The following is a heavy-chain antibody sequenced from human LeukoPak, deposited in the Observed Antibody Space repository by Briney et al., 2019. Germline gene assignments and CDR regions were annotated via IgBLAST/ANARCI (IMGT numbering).Heavy chain of an antibody. Sequence: PGGSLRLSCAASGLTFSSHWMHWVRQAPGKGLVWVSHINSDGSITSYADPVKGRFTISRDNAKNSLYLQMNSLRAEDTAVYYCARDYSYGFLNWGQGTLVTVSS. D-gene: IGHD5-18*01. V-gene: IGHV3-74*01. CDR1: GLTFSSHW. CDR2: INSDGSIT. J-gene: IGHJ4*02. CDR3: ARDYSYGFLN.